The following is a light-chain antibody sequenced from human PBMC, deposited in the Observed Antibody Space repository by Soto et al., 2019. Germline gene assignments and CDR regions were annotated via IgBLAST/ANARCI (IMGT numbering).Light chain of an antibody. Sequence: DIQLTQSPSFLSASLGDRVTITCRASQGITNSLAWYQQKPGEAPNVLIYETSTLQSGVPSRFSGSGSGTEFTLPISSLQPEDFATYFCQQLQSYPFTFGPGTKVDIK. V-gene: IGKV1-9*01. J-gene: IGKJ3*01. CDR3: QQLQSYPFT. CDR2: ETS. CDR1: QGITNS.